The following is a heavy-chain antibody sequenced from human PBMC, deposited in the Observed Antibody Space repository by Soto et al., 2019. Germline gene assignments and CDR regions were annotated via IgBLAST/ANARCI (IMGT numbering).Heavy chain of an antibody. CDR3: ARSLLIAARPEAFDI. CDR2: INAGNGNT. J-gene: IGHJ3*02. Sequence: QVQLVQSGAEVKKPGASVKVSCKASGYTFTSYAMYWVRQAPGQRLEWMGWINAGNGNTKYSQKFQGRVTITRDTSASTAYMELSSLRSEDTAVYYCARSLLIAARPEAFDIWGQGTMVTVSS. V-gene: IGHV1-3*01. D-gene: IGHD6-6*01. CDR1: GYTFTSYA.